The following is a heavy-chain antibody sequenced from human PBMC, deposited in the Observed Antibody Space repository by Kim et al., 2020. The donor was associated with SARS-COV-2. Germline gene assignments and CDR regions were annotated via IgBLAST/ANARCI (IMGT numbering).Heavy chain of an antibody. D-gene: IGHD7-27*01. J-gene: IGHJ4*02. CDR2: ISSAGRTI. CDR1: GFTFSDYY. Sequence: GGSLRLSCATSGFTFSDYYMGWIRQAPGKGLEWLSYISSAGRTIYYADSVKGRFTISRDNAENSLYLQMNSLRADDTAVYFCARTGGLTYWGQGTLVTVSS. V-gene: IGHV3-11*01. CDR3: ARTGGLTY.